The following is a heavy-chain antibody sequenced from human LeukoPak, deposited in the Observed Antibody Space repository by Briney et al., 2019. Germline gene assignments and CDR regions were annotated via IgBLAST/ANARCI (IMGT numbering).Heavy chain of an antibody. D-gene: IGHD5-24*01. CDR1: GFSFSTSL. Sequence: PGGSLRLSCVASGFSFSTSLMGWVRQAPGKGLEWVSAISGGGETTYYADSVKGRFTISRDNSESTLYLRMDSLGADDTAVYYCAKVREAWDYWGQGTLVTVSS. CDR2: ISGGGETT. J-gene: IGHJ4*02. V-gene: IGHV3-23*01. CDR3: AKVREAWDY.